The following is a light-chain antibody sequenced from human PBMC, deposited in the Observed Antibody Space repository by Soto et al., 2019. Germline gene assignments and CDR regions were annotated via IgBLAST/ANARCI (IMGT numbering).Light chain of an antibody. V-gene: IGKV3-11*01. CDR2: EAS. CDR1: QSFTSY. CDR3: QQRSNWPWT. J-gene: IGKJ1*01. Sequence: EIVLTQSPATLSLSPGERATLSCRASQSFTSYLACYQKTPGQPPRLLIYEASNRATGIQARFSGSGSGTDFTLTITSLEPEDFAVYYCQQRSNWPWTFGQGTKVEIK.